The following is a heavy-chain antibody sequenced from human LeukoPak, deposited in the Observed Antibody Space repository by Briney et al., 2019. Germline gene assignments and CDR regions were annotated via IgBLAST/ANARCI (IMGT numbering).Heavy chain of an antibody. D-gene: IGHD5-24*01. Sequence: SETLSLTCAVYGGSCDDYYCSWVRQPPGKGLEWIGEIHPHGIFYYNSSLVSRVTISIDTSKTQFSLRLTSGTAADTAFYYCARGRDRSKAGDHWGQGSLVTVSS. J-gene: IGHJ4*02. CDR1: GGSCDDYY. CDR3: ARGRDRSKAGDH. CDR2: IHPHGIF. V-gene: IGHV4-34*01.